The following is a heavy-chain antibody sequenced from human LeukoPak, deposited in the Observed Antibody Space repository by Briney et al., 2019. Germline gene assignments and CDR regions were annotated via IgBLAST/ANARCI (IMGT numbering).Heavy chain of an antibody. CDR2: IYYSGST. CDR3: ARGYSSPRWWFDP. Sequence: PSETLSLTCTVSGGSISSDYWSWLRQPPGKGLEWIGYIYYSGSTNYNPSLKSRVTISVDTSKNQFSLKLSSVTAADTAVYYCARGYSSPRWWFDPWGQGTLVTVSS. J-gene: IGHJ5*02. V-gene: IGHV4-59*01. D-gene: IGHD6-13*01. CDR1: GGSISSDY.